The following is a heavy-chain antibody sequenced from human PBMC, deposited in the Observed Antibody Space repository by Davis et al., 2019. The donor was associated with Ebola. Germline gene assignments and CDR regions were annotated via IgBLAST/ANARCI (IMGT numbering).Heavy chain of an antibody. V-gene: IGHV1-18*01. J-gene: IGHJ4*02. CDR3: ARVVPGDIVVIPDAFDY. CDR2: LSGYNDNT. CDR1: GYTSTFFG. Sequence: ASVKVSCKTSGYTSTFFGITWVRQAPGQGLEWMGWLSGYNDNTNYAQNFQGRLTMTADKTTSTAYMELMNLRPDDTAIYYCARVVPGDIVVIPDAFDYWGQGTLVTVSS. D-gene: IGHD2-2*01.